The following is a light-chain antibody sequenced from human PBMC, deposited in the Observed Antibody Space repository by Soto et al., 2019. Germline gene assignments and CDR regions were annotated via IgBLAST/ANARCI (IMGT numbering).Light chain of an antibody. V-gene: IGKV1-5*01. CDR2: AAS. CDR3: QQCDMGWT. Sequence: DIQMTQSPSTLSASVGERVTITCRASQSVSNWLAWYQQKPGKAPKLLIYAASSLQSGAPSRFSGTGSGTEFTFSITSLQPEDLGTYYCQQCDMGWTCGQGTKG. CDR1: QSVSNW. J-gene: IGKJ1*01.